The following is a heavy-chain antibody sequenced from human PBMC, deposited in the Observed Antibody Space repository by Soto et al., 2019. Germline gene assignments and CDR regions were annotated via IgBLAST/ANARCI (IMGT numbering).Heavy chain of an antibody. CDR3: ARDSTQAWNSYFDF. V-gene: IGHV4-59*01. J-gene: IGHJ4*02. CDR2: IVHTGSA. D-gene: IGHD1-7*01. Sequence: SETLSLTCTVSGGSISRYYWSWIRQAPGKGMEWIGYIVHTGSANYNPSLMSRATMSVDTSKKQFSLRLTSVSPADTAVYYCARDSTQAWNSYFDFWGQGIQVTVSS. CDR1: GGSISRYY.